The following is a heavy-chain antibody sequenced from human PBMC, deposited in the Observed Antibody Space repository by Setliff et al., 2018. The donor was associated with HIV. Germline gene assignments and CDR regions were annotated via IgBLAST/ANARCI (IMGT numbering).Heavy chain of an antibody. CDR1: GFSLSTSGVG. V-gene: IGHV2-5*02. D-gene: IGHD6-6*01. CDR2: IYWDGDK. CDR3: ARTPDLYSSSSGYLDY. J-gene: IGHJ4*02. Sequence: SGPTLVNPTQTLTLTCTFSGFSLSTSGVGVGWIRQPPGKALEWLALIYWDGDKRYSPSLKSRLTISKDTSKNQVVLTMTNMDPVDTATYFCARTPDLYSSSSGYLDYWGQGTLVTVSS.